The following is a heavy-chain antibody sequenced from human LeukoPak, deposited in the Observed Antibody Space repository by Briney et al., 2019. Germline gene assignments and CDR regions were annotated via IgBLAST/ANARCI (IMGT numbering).Heavy chain of an antibody. CDR3: ARLFGELSSYWYYGMDV. Sequence: SVKVSCKASGGTFSIYSISWVRQAPGQGREWMGGIIPIFGTANYAQKFQGRVTITADESTSTAYMELSSLRSEDTAVYYCARLFGELSSYWYYGMDVWGKGTTVTVSS. D-gene: IGHD3-10*02. CDR1: GGTFSIYS. J-gene: IGHJ6*04. V-gene: IGHV1-69*13. CDR2: IIPIFGTA.